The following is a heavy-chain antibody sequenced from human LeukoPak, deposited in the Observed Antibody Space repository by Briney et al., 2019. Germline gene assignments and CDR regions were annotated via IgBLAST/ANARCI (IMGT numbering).Heavy chain of an antibody. V-gene: IGHV3-21*01. Sequence: GGSLRLSCAASGFTFSSYSMNWVRQAPGKGLEWDSSISSSSSYIYYADSVKVRFTISRDNSKNTLYLQMNSLRAEDTAVYYCAKEGGDCSSTSCPLGYWGQGTLVTVSS. CDR3: AKEGGDCSSTSCPLGY. D-gene: IGHD2-2*01. J-gene: IGHJ4*02. CDR1: GFTFSSYS. CDR2: ISSSSSYI.